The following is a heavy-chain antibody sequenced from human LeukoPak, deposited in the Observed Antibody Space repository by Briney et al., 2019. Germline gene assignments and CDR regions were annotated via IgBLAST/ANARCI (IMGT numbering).Heavy chain of an antibody. D-gene: IGHD6-19*01. CDR2: ISSSSSYI. CDR1: GFTFSSYG. Sequence: GGSLRLSCAASGFTFSSYGMNWVRQAPGKGLEWVSSISSSSSYIYYADSVKGRFTISRDNAKNSLYLQMNSLRAEDTAVYYCAREHSSGYGYWGQGTLVTVSS. V-gene: IGHV3-21*01. J-gene: IGHJ4*02. CDR3: AREHSSGYGY.